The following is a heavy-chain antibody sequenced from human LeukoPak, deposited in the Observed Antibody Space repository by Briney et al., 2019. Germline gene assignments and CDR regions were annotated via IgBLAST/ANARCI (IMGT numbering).Heavy chain of an antibody. CDR1: GLTFSDYR. Sequence: GGTLRLSCAVSGLTFSDYRMIWVRQAPGKGLEWVAVTAGSDEVVQYAHFEKRRFTLSKENSNNTVVLQMNRIRAGDTGLYCCATYIHRAPGMDVWGPGNTVTVSS. V-gene: IGHV3-23*01. J-gene: IGHJ6*02. CDR3: ATYIHRAPGMDV. D-gene: IGHD2-15*01. CDR2: TAGSDEVV.